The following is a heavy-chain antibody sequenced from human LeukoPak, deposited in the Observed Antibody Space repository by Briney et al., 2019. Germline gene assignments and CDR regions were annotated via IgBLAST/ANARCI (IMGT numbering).Heavy chain of an antibody. CDR3: ARGLMWAPSYY. D-gene: IGHD2-8*01. CDR1: GGSFSGYY. V-gene: IGHV4-34*01. CDR2: INHSGST. Sequence: PSETLSLTCTVYGGSFSGYYWSWIRQPPGKGLEWIGEINHSGSTNYNPSLKGRVTILVDTSKNQFSLKLSSVTAADTAVYYCARGLMWAPSYYWGQGTLVTVSS. J-gene: IGHJ4*02.